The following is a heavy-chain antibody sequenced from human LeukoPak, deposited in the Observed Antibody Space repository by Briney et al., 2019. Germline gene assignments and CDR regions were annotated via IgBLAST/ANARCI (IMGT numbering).Heavy chain of an antibody. CDR3: ASDRGGVFDY. J-gene: IGHJ4*02. CDR2: ISKSSTTI. Sequence: GGSLRLSCGASGFTLSTYNMNWVRQAPGKGLEWVSYISKSSTTIYYADSVRGRFTISRDNDNNLMSLQMNSLRDEDTAVYYCASDRGGVFDYWGLGSLVTVSS. D-gene: IGHD3-3*01. V-gene: IGHV3-48*02. CDR1: GFTLSTYN.